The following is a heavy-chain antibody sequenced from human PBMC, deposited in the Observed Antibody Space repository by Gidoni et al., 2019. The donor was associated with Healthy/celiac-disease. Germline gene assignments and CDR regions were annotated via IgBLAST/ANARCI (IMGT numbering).Heavy chain of an antibody. CDR3: AKDTAELDFDY. Sequence: QVQLVESGGGGVRPGRSLRLSCAASGCTFSSYGMHWVRQAPGKGLEWVAVISYDGSNKYHADSVKGRFTISSDNSKTTLYLQMNSLRAEDPAVYYCAKDTAELDFDYWGQGTLVTVSS. CDR1: GCTFSSYG. V-gene: IGHV3-30*18. J-gene: IGHJ4*02. CDR2: ISYDGSNK. D-gene: IGHD5-18*01.